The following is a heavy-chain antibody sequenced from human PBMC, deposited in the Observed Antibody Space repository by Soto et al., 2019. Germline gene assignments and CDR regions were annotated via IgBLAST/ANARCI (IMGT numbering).Heavy chain of an antibody. CDR1: GFTFSNYA. J-gene: IGHJ3*02. CDR3: AKDIGAASAGTFFGFNI. D-gene: IGHD6-13*01. Sequence: EVQLLESGGGLVQPGGSLRLSCAGSGFTFSNYAMTWVRQAPGKGLEWVSGISGSGRMTYYADSVKGHFTVSRDNSKNTLYLQMNSVRAEDTAVYYCAKDIGAASAGTFFGFNIWGQGTMVTVSS. V-gene: IGHV3-23*01. CDR2: ISGSGRMT.